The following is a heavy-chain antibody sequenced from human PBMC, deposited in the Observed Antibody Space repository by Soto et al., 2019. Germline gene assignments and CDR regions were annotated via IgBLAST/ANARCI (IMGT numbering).Heavy chain of an antibody. J-gene: IGHJ6*02. CDR3: ARFAVTNYYYYGMDV. CDR1: RGSISSSYW. D-gene: IGHD2-21*02. Sequence: PSETLSLTCAVSRGSISSSYWWSWVRQPPGKGLEWIGEIYHSGSTNYNPSLKSRVTISVDTSKNQFSLKLSSVTAADTAVYYCARFAVTNYYYYGMDVWGQGTTVTVSS. V-gene: IGHV4-4*02. CDR2: IYHSGST.